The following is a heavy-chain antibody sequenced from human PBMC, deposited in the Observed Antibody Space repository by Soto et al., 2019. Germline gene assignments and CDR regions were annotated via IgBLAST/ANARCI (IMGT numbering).Heavy chain of an antibody. CDR2: IYYSGST. Sequence: SETLSLTCTVSGGSISSGGYYWSWIRQHPGKGLEWIGYIYYSGSTYYNPSLKSRVTISVDTSKNQFSLKLSSVTAADTAVYYCARGEVGVCRFDPWGQGTLVTVSS. J-gene: IGHJ5*02. D-gene: IGHD2-2*01. CDR3: ARGEVGVCRFDP. V-gene: IGHV4-31*03. CDR1: GGSISSGGYY.